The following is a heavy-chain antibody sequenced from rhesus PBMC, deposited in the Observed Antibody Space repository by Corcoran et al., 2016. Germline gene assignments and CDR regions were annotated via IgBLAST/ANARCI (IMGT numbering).Heavy chain of an antibody. V-gene: IGHV4-99*01. CDR1: GYSISSGYY. D-gene: IGHD6-13*01. Sequence: QVQLQESGPGLVKPSETLSLTCTVSGYSISSGYYWGWIRHPPGKGLEYFGYISGSTGSTYYNPSLKSRVTISKDTSKNQFSLTLNSMTAADTAVYYCATLYSSWSGFDYWGQGVLVTVSS. CDR2: ISGSTGST. CDR3: ATLYSSWSGFDY. J-gene: IGHJ4*01.